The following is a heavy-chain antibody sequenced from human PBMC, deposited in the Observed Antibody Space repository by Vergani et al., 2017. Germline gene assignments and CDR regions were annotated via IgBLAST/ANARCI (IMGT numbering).Heavy chain of an antibody. D-gene: IGHD1-26*01. CDR3: ARSLGPRVY. Sequence: QLQESGPGLVKPSATLSLTCSVSGASIRSSNYYWGWIRQPPGKGLEWVSVIYSGSSTYYADSVKGRFTISRDNSKNTLYLQMNSLRAEDTSVYYCARSLGPRVYWGQGTLVTVSS. J-gene: IGHJ4*02. V-gene: IGHV3-66*02. CDR2: IYSGSST. CDR1: GASIRSSNYY.